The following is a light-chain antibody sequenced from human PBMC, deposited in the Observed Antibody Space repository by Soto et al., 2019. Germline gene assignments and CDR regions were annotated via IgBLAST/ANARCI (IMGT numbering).Light chain of an antibody. J-gene: IGLJ2*01. CDR1: SSDVGSYNL. V-gene: IGLV2-23*02. Sequence: QSALTQPASMSRSPGQSITISCTGTSSDVGSYNLVSWYQQHPGKAPKVIIYEDSRRPSGISSRFSGSKSANTASLTISGLQAEDEADYYCSSYAGNRIFVVFGGGTKVTVL. CDR3: SSYAGNRIFVV. CDR2: EDS.